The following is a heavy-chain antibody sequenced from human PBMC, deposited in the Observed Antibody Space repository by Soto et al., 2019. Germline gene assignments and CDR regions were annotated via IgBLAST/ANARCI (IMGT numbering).Heavy chain of an antibody. CDR3: ARGPFHGSGNPDF. D-gene: IGHD3-10*01. Sequence: QMQLVESGGNLVQPGWSLTLSCAASGFSLSTYAIHWARQTPGKGLEWVAVISSDGTEKFYGNSVKGRFTISRDDSMNTVSLQMDSLRLDDTGLYYCARGPFHGSGNPDFWGQGTLVTVSS. J-gene: IGHJ4*02. CDR2: ISSDGTEK. CDR1: GFSLSTYA. V-gene: IGHV3-30*03.